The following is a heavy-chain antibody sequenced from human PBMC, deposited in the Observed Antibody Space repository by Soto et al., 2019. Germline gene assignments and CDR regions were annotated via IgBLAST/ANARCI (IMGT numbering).Heavy chain of an antibody. CDR1: GDSVTSHY. J-gene: IGHJ3*02. CDR2: MHYTGFS. D-gene: IGHD3-3*01. V-gene: IGHV4-59*02. CDR3: ARQSGAAGYALWSGYYANVFDM. Sequence: SETLSLTCSFSGDSVTSHYLTWIRQSPEKGLEWIGYMHYTGFSHYNPSLKSRVTISVDTSKNQFTLQLSAVTAADTAVYFCARQSGAAGYALWSGYYANVFDMWGQGTMVTVS.